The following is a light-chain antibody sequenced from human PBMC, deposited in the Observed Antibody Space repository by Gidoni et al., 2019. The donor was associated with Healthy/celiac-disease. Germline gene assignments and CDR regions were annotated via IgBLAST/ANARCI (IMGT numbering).Light chain of an antibody. CDR1: SSNIGAGYD. V-gene: IGLV1-40*01. Sequence: QSVLKQPPSVSGAPGQRVTTSCTGSSSNIGAGYDVHWYQQLPGTAPKLLIYGNSNRPSGVPDRFSGSKSGTSASLAITGLQAEDEADYYCQSYDSSLSAVVFGGGTKLTVL. CDR3: QSYDSSLSAVV. CDR2: GNS. J-gene: IGLJ2*01.